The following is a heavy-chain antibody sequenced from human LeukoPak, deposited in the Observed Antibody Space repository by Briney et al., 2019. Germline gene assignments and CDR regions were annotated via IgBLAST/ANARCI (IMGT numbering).Heavy chain of an antibody. CDR3: ARWGSNMAREKGDH. V-gene: IGHV4-59*08. Sequence: KPSETLSLTCSVSGGSISDYYWSWIRQPPGKGLEWIGYTYYSGIVNYNPSLKTRVTISVDTSKNQFSLKLNSVTAADTAVYYCARWGSNMAREKGDHWGQGTLVTVSP. D-gene: IGHD3-10*01. CDR1: GGSISDYY. CDR2: TYYSGIV. J-gene: IGHJ4*02.